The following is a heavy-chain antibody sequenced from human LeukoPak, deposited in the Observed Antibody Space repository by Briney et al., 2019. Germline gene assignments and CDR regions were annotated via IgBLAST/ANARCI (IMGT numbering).Heavy chain of an antibody. Sequence: GGSLRLSCAASGFTFSSYAMSWVRQAPGKGLERVSAISGSGGSTYYADSVQGRFTISRDNSKNTLYLQMNSLRAEDTAVYSCAKSRGYSYGYGGEAFDIWGQGTMVTVSS. CDR2: ISGSGGST. J-gene: IGHJ3*02. D-gene: IGHD5-18*01. CDR1: GFTFSSYA. V-gene: IGHV3-23*01. CDR3: AKSRGYSYGYGGEAFDI.